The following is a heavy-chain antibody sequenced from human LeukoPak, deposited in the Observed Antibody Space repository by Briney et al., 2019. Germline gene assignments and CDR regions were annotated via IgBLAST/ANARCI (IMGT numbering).Heavy chain of an antibody. V-gene: IGHV1-2*07. CDR2: INSNSGGT. CDR1: GYSFTAYY. J-gene: IGHJ4*02. D-gene: IGHD1-1*01. CDR3: AREPGTATVY. Sequence: ASVRVSCTASGYSFTAYYNHWVRQAPGQGLEWMGWINSNSGGTKCAPRFQGRVTLTRNTSLSTVYMEMSDLTSDDTAIYYCAREPGTATVYWGQGTLVAISS.